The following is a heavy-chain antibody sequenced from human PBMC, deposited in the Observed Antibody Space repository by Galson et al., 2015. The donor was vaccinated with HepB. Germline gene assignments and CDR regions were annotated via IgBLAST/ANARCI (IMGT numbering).Heavy chain of an antibody. CDR2: IWYDGSNK. V-gene: IGHV3-33*07. CDR1: GFIFSRYG. CDR3: ARDEEWERLHYFDN. Sequence: SLRLSCAASGFIFSRYGLYWVRQAPGKGLEWVAVIWYDGSNKYYADSVKGRFTISRDNLRNTLFLEMHSLRVEDSGNYYCARDEEWERLHYFDNWGRGTLVTVSS. D-gene: IGHD1-26*01. J-gene: IGHJ4*02.